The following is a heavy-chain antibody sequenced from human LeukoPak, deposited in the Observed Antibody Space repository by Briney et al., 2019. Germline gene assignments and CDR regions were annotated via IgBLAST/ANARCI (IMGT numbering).Heavy chain of an antibody. CDR1: GYTFTSYD. V-gene: IGHV1-8*01. J-gene: IGHJ6*02. CDR2: MNPNSGNT. CDR3: ARVGVPAALLRYYYYGMDV. Sequence: SVKVSCKASGYTFTSYDINWVRQATGQGLEWMGWMNPNSGNTGYAQKFQGRVTMTRNTSISTAYMELSSLRSEDTAVYYCARVGVPAALLRYYYYGMDVWGQGTTVTVSS. D-gene: IGHD2-2*01.